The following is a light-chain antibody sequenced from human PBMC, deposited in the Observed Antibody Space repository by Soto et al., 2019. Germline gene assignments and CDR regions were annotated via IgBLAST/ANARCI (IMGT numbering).Light chain of an antibody. Sequence: EIVLTQSPTTLSLSPGERATLSCRASQSVGSFLGWYQQKPGQAPRLLIYDASNRASGIPARFSGSGSGTDFTLTISSLEPEYFAVYYCQQRSNWLTFGGGTKVDIK. V-gene: IGKV3-11*01. CDR1: QSVGSF. J-gene: IGKJ4*01. CDR2: DAS. CDR3: QQRSNWLT.